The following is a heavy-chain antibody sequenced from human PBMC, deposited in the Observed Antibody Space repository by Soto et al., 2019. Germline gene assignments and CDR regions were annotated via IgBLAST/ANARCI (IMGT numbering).Heavy chain of an antibody. CDR2: ISASGGST. J-gene: IGHJ4*02. D-gene: IGHD1-26*01. Sequence: LRLSYAATVITLSSNAMSWVRQAPGKGQEWVSGISASGGSTSYADSVKGRFTISRDNSKNTLYLQMNSLRADDTAVYHCAKGQNSGTYRFYFDYWGQGALVTVSS. V-gene: IGHV3-23*01. CDR3: AKGQNSGTYRFYFDY. CDR1: VITLSSNA.